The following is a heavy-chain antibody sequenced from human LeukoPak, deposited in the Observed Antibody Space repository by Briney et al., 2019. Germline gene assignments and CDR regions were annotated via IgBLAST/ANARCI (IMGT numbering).Heavy chain of an antibody. CDR3: ARAGWLQDAFDI. CDR1: GYTFTGYY. Sequence: SVKVSCKAPGYTFTGYYMHWVRQAPGQGLEWMGWINPNSGGTNYAQKFQGRVTMTRDTSISTAYMELSRLRSDDTAVYYCARAGWLQDAFDIWGQGTMVTVSS. J-gene: IGHJ3*02. V-gene: IGHV1-2*02. CDR2: INPNSGGT. D-gene: IGHD5-24*01.